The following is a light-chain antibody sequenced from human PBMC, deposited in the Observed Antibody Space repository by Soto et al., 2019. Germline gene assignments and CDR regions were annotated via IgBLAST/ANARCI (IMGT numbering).Light chain of an antibody. J-gene: IGKJ1*01. CDR1: QSVSNN. V-gene: IGKV3-15*01. CDR3: QQYNNWPRT. Sequence: EIVMTQSPGTLSVSPGERATLSCRASQSVSNNLAWYQQKPGQAPRLLIYGASTRATGIPARFSGSRSGTEFTLAISIQQYEDVAVYYCQQYNNWPRTFGQGTKVEIK. CDR2: GAS.